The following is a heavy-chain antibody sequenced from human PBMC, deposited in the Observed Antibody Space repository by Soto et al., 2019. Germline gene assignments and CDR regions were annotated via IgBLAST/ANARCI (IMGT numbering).Heavy chain of an antibody. Sequence: SETLSLTCAVYGGSFSGYYWSWIRQPPGKGLEWIGEINHSGSTNYNPSLKSRVTISVDTSKIQFSLKLSSVTAADTAVYYCARGPIRRIAVAGEYFQHWGQGTLVTVSS. CDR1: GGSFSGYY. J-gene: IGHJ1*01. D-gene: IGHD6-19*01. V-gene: IGHV4-34*01. CDR2: INHSGST. CDR3: ARGPIRRIAVAGEYFQH.